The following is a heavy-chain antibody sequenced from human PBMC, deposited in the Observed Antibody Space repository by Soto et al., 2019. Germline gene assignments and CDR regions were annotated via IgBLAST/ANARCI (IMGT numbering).Heavy chain of an antibody. CDR3: AKEWVYDSSGWSFDY. Sequence: GGSLRLSCAACGFTFSSYCMHWVRQAPGKGLEWVAVISYDGSNKYYADSVKGRFTISRDNSKNTLYLQMNSLRAEDTAVYYCAKEWVYDSSGWSFDYWGQGTLVTVSS. J-gene: IGHJ4*02. CDR2: ISYDGSNK. CDR1: GFTFSSYC. V-gene: IGHV3-30*18. D-gene: IGHD3-22*01.